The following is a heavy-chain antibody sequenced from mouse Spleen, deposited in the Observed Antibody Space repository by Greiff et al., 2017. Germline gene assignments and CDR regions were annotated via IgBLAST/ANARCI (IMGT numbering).Heavy chain of an antibody. Sequence: VQLQQPGAELVKPGASVKLSCKASGYTFTSYWMQWVKQRPGQGLEWIGEIDPSDSYTNYNQKFKGKATLTVYTSSSTAYMQLSSLTSEDSAVYYCERHRYGSYAMDYWGQGTAVTVSS. D-gene: IGHD2-10*02. CDR1: GYTFTSYW. CDR3: ERHRYGSYAMDY. J-gene: IGHJ4*01. V-gene: IGHV1-50*01. CDR2: IDPSDSYT.